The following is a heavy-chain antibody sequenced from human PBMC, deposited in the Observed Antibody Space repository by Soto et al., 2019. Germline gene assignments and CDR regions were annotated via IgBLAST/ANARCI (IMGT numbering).Heavy chain of an antibody. CDR2: ISNSGSTM. J-gene: IGHJ4*02. Sequence: GGSLRLSCAASGFTFSSYEMNWVRQAPGKGLEWVSYISNSGSTMYYPDSVKGRFTISRDNAKNSLYLQMNSLRVEDTAVYNCATTTTNMIVVRYDFDYWGKG. CDR1: GFTFSSYE. D-gene: IGHD3-22*01. CDR3: ATTTTNMIVVRYDFDY. V-gene: IGHV3-48*03.